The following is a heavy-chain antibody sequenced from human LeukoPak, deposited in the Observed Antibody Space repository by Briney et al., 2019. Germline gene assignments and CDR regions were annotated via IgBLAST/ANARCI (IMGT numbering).Heavy chain of an antibody. CDR3: TKASAARCIGVFCYPFDH. CDR2: ISYDGSDR. CDR1: GFTFSSYA. V-gene: IGHV3-30*04. J-gene: IGHJ4*02. Sequence: GSLRLSCAASGFTFSSYAMHWVRQAPGKGLEWVAVISYDGSDRYYADSVKGRFTISRDNSKNILYLQMNSLRVEDTAVYYCTKASAARCIGVFCYPFDHWGQGTLVTVSS. D-gene: IGHD2-15*01.